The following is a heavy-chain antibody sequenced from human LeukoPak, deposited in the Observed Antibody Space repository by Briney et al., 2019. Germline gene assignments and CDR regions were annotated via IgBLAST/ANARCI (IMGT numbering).Heavy chain of an antibody. D-gene: IGHD5-18*01. CDR2: MYYSGNT. Sequence: KTSETLSLTCIVSGGSISSDSHYWGWIRQPPGKGLEWIGTMYYSGNTCYNPSLKSRVTISVDASKNQFSLRLSSVTAADTAVYYCARLIELWFPFDYWGQGALVAVSS. CDR1: GGSISSDSHY. CDR3: ARLIELWFPFDY. J-gene: IGHJ4*02. V-gene: IGHV4-39*01.